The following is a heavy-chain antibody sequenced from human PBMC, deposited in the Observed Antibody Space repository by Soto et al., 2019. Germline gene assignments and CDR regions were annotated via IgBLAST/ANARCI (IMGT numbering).Heavy chain of an antibody. V-gene: IGHV3-30-3*01. CDR3: ARDDGYGADDY. CDR1: GFTFSSYA. J-gene: IGHJ4*02. CDR2: ISYDGSNK. D-gene: IGHD4-17*01. Sequence: PGGSLRLSCAASGFTFSSYAMHWVRQAPGKGLEWVAVISYDGSNKYYADSVKGRFTISRDNSKNTLYLQMNSLRAEDTAVYYCARDDGYGADDYWGQGTLVTVSS.